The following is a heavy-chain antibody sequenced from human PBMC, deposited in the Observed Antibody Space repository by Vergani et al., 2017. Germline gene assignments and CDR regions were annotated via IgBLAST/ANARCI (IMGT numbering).Heavy chain of an antibody. CDR1: GFTLSNYD. J-gene: IGHJ4*02. CDR3: AKHFRYWCIDY. CDR2: IQFDGSNQ. V-gene: IGHV3-30*02. Sequence: QVQLVESGGGVVQRGGSLRLSCATSGFTLSNYDMQWIRQGPGKGLEFVAFIQFDGSNQYYADSVKGRFTLSRDFSKNTLYLQMNSLRTDDTATYYCAKHFRYWCIDYWGQGTQVIVSS. D-gene: IGHD2-15*01.